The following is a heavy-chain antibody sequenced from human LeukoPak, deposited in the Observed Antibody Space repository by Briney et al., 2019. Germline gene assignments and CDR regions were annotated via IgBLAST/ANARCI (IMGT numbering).Heavy chain of an antibody. D-gene: IGHD1-26*01. CDR2: INSYNGKT. CDR3: ARGSGTYPIDS. V-gene: IGHV1-18*01. CDR1: XXXFIXXX. J-gene: IGHJ4*02. Sequence: SCKXXXXXFIXXXITWVRQAPGQGLEWMGWINSYNGKTISAQKFQGRVTMTRDISTNTVYMEVRSLRSDDTAVFYCARGSGTYPIDSWGQGTLVTVSS.